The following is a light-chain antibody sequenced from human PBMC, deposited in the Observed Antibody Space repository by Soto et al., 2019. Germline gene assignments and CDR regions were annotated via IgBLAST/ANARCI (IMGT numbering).Light chain of an antibody. J-gene: IGKJ1*01. CDR3: QQYNNWPRT. CDR1: QSVSSN. V-gene: IGKV3-15*01. Sequence: EVVMTQSPATLSVSLGDRATLSCRASQSVSSNLAWYQQKLGQAPRLLIYGASTRATDIPPRFSGSGSGTEFTLTISSLQSEDFAIYYCQQYNNWPRTFGQGTKVDIK. CDR2: GAS.